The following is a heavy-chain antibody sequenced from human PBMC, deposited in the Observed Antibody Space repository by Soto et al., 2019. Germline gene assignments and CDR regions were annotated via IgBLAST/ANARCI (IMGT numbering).Heavy chain of an antibody. CDR2: IYHSGST. Sequence: QVNLQESGPGLIKPSGTLSLTCAVSGGSIISNWWSWVRQPPGKGLEWIGEIYHSGSTNYNPSLMNRVTMSMDKSQNHLSLNLNSVTAADTAVYYCARHIAVSGTRGFDFWGRGTLVTVSS. J-gene: IGHJ4*02. V-gene: IGHV4-4*02. D-gene: IGHD6-19*01. CDR3: ARHIAVSGTRGFDF. CDR1: GGSIISNW.